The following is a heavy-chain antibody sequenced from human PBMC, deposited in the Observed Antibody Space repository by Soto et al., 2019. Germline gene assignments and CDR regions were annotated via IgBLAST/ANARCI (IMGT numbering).Heavy chain of an antibody. CDR2: IWYDGSNK. CDR3: ARERELAPTYYFDY. D-gene: IGHD1-26*01. J-gene: IGHJ4*02. Sequence: SLRLSCAASGFPFSSYGMHWVRQAPGKGLEWVAVIWYDGSNKYYADSVKGRFTISRDNSKNTLYLQMNSLRAEDTAVYYCARERELAPTYYFDYWGEGTLVTVSS. V-gene: IGHV3-33*01. CDR1: GFPFSSYG.